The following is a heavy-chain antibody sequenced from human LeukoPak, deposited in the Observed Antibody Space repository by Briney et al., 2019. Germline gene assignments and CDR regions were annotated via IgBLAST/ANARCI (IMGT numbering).Heavy chain of an antibody. CDR1: GGSISSYY. Sequence: PSETLSLTCTVSGGSISSYYWSWIRQPPGKGLEWIGYIYYSGSTNYNPSLKSRVTISVDTSRNQFSLKLSSVTAADTAVYYCARHGGSSGWYEGGFFDYWGQGTLVTVSS. CDR2: IYYSGST. D-gene: IGHD6-19*01. V-gene: IGHV4-59*08. J-gene: IGHJ4*02. CDR3: ARHGGSSGWYEGGFFDY.